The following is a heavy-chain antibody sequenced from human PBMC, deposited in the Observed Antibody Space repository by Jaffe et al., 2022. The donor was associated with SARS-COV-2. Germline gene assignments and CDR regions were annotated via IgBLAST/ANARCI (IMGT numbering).Heavy chain of an antibody. CDR1: GFTFGDYA. V-gene: IGHV3-49*03. CDR3: TRDTAAAAIGAWGTQYYYYYMDV. CDR2: IRSKAHGGTT. D-gene: IGHD6-25*01. J-gene: IGHJ6*03. Sequence: EVQVVESGGGLEQPGRSLRLSCTASGFTFGDYAMSWFRQAPGKGLEWVGFIRSKAHGGTTEYAASVKGRFTISRDDSKSVAYLQMNSLKTEDTAVYYCTRDTAAAAIGAWGTQYYYYYMDVWGKGTTVTVSS.